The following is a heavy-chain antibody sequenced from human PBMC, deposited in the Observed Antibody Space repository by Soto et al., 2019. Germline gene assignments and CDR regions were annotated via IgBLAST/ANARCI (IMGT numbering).Heavy chain of an antibody. Sequence: QLQLQESGPGLVKPSETLSLTCTVSGGAISSSTYYCVLIRHPPGLGLEWIGSIYASGNTYYSPSLQSRVTISVDTSKNQFPLKVTFVTASDTAVYYCASHGANSGSYSEYFQHWGQGTLVNVYS. J-gene: IGHJ1*01. CDR2: IYASGNT. CDR3: ASHGANSGSYSEYFQH. CDR1: GGAISSSTYY. V-gene: IGHV4-39*01. D-gene: IGHD1-26*01.